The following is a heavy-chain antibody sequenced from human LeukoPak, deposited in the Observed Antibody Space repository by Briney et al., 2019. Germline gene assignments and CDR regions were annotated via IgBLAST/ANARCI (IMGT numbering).Heavy chain of an antibody. V-gene: IGHV1-2*06. Sequence: ASVKVSCKASGGTFSSYAISWVRQAPGQGLEWMGRINPNSGGTNYAQKFQGRVTMTRDTSISTAYMELSRLRSDDTAVYYCARVREYCSGGSCRRYWFDPWGQGTLVTVSS. CDR3: ARVREYCSGGSCRRYWFDP. J-gene: IGHJ5*02. CDR1: GGTFSSYA. D-gene: IGHD2-15*01. CDR2: INPNSGGT.